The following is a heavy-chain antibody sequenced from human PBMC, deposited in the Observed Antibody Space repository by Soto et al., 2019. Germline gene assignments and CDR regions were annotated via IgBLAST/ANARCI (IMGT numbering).Heavy chain of an antibody. CDR3: VRSQPYEFH. Sequence: GGSLRLSCAPSVFTFSTYWMHWVRQAPGKGLVWVSRIDSDGSRAAYADSVKGRFTISRDNAKNTLYLQMNSLRAEDTAVYYCVRSQPYEFHWGRGTLVTVSS. D-gene: IGHD3-3*01. J-gene: IGHJ4*02. V-gene: IGHV3-74*01. CDR2: IDSDGSRA. CDR1: VFTFSTYW.